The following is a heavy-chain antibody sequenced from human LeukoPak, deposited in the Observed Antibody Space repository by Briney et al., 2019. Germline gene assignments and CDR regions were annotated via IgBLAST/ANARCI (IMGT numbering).Heavy chain of an antibody. D-gene: IGHD5-12*01. CDR3: ARGPSGYHNT. Sequence: GGSLRLSCTAAGFSVSTYPMAWVRQAPGKGLQWVSTITASGTDTFYADSVKGRFTISRDNSKNTLSLQMNSLRAEDTAVYYCARGPSGYHNTGGQGTLVTVSS. J-gene: IGHJ4*02. V-gene: IGHV3-23*01. CDR2: ITASGTDT. CDR1: GFSVSTYP.